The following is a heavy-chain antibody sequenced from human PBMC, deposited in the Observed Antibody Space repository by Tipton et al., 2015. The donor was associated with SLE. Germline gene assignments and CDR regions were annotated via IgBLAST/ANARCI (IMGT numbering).Heavy chain of an antibody. CDR1: GFSFSSYW. D-gene: IGHD5-18*01. J-gene: IGHJ6*02. CDR2: IKYDGSEQ. V-gene: IGHV3-7*01. Sequence: SLRLSCAASGFSFSSYWMTWVRQAPGKGLEWVASIKYDGSEQYYVKSVKGRFTISRDNAKNSLYLQMNSLTAEDTAVYYCARFNSYSYHYYGWDVWGQGTTVTVSS. CDR3: ARFNSYSYHYYGWDV.